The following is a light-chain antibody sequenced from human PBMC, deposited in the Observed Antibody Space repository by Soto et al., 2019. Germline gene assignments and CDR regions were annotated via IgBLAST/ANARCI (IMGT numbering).Light chain of an antibody. Sequence: IVLTQSPGTLSLSPGERAILSYRASQSISSNLAWYQQKPGQAPRLLMFRTSSRATGFPARFSGSGSGTEFNLTISSLQSEDFGVYYCQQYNNWPRATFGGGTKVDI. CDR1: QSISSN. CDR3: QQYNNWPRAT. J-gene: IGKJ4*01. CDR2: RTS. V-gene: IGKV3-15*01.